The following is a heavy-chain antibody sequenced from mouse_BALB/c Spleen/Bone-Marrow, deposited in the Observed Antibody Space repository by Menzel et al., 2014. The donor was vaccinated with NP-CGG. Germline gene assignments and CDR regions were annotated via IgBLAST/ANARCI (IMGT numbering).Heavy chain of an antibody. J-gene: IGHJ4*01. Sequence: EVQGVESGGGLVKPGGSLKLSCAASGFAFSRYDMSWVRQTPEKRLEWVAYTTNGGDNTYYPDTVKGRFTISRDNAKNTLYLQMSSLKSEDTAMYYCVRHKNYYAMDYWGQGTSVTVSS. CDR1: GFAFSRYD. CDR2: TTNGGDNT. V-gene: IGHV5-12-1*01. CDR3: VRHKNYYAMDY.